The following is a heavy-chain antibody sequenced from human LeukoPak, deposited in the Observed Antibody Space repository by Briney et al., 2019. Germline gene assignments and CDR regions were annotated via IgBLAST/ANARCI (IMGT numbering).Heavy chain of an antibody. CDR2: FSYSGST. J-gene: IGHJ4*02. V-gene: IGHV4-39*01. CDR1: GGSISRGINY. D-gene: IGHD3-10*01. Sequence: PSETLSLTCTVSGGSISRGINYWGWIRQPPGKGLEYILTFSYSGSTYYCSPLNSRLTVSVDTSKNQFSLKLSSVTAADTAVYYCARRGSYYGSGSYYLFTPFDYWGQGTLVTVSS. CDR3: ARRGSYYGSGSYYLFTPFDY.